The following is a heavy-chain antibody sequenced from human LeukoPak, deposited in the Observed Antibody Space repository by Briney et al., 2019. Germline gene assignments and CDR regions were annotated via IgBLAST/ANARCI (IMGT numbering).Heavy chain of an antibody. Sequence: PGGSLRLSCAASGFTFSSYWMHWVRQTPGKGVVWVSRINSDGSDTAYADSVKDRFTISRDNAENTLYLQMNSLRAEDTAVYYCARDGTRSSWVAYNWFDTWGQGTLVTVSS. J-gene: IGHJ5*02. CDR2: INSDGSDT. CDR1: GFTFSSYW. CDR3: ARDGTRSSWVAYNWFDT. V-gene: IGHV3-74*01. D-gene: IGHD6-13*01.